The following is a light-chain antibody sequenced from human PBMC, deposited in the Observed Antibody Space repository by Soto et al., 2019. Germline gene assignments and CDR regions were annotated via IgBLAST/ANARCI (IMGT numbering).Light chain of an antibody. CDR2: DAS. V-gene: IGKV3-11*01. J-gene: IGKJ1*01. CDR3: QDRSSWPLGT. CDR1: QSVRTS. Sequence: EIVLTQPPATLALFPGDRATISCRASQSVRTSLAWYQQRPGQPPRLPIHDASTRATGIPVRFSGGGSGTNFHLTISSLEPEDSAVYYCQDRSSWPLGTFGQGTKVDIK.